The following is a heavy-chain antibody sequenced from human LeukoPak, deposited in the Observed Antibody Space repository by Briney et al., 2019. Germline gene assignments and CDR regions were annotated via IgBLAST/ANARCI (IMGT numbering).Heavy chain of an antibody. D-gene: IGHD6-19*01. V-gene: IGHV4-30-2*01. CDR3: ARASVVAGSGLDY. Sequence: SETLSLTCTVSGGSISSDGYSWSWIRQPPGKGLEWIGYIYPSGSTYYNPSLRSRVTISVDRSKNQFSLKLNSVTAADTAVYYCARASVVAGSGLDYWGQGTLVTVSS. J-gene: IGHJ4*02. CDR1: GGSISSDGYS. CDR2: IYPSGST.